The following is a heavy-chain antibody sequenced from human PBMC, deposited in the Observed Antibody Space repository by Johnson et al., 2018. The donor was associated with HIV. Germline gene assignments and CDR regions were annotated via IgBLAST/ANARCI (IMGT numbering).Heavy chain of an antibody. CDR1: GFTVSSNY. V-gene: IGHV3-66*02. D-gene: IGHD6-19*01. CDR3: AREIIAVAGYDAFDI. CDR2: IYSGGST. Sequence: LQLVESGGGLVQPGGSLRLSCAASGFTVSSNYMSWVRQAPGKGMEWVSVIYSGGSTYYADSVKVRFTITRDNSKNTLYLQMNSLRAEDTAVYYCAREIIAVAGYDAFDIWGRGTMVTVSS. J-gene: IGHJ3*02.